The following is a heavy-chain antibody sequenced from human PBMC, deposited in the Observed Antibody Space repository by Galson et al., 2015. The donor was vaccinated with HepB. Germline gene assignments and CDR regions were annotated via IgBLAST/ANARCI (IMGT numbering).Heavy chain of an antibody. CDR3: ARDPRSLGDFDS. Sequence: CAISGDSVSSNSAAWNRIRQSPSGGLEWLGRTYYRSEWYFDYALSVKSRMTIDPDTSKNQFSLQVNSVTPEDTAVYYCARDPRSLGDFDSWGQGTLVTVSS. D-gene: IGHD3-16*01. CDR2: TYYRSEWYF. J-gene: IGHJ4*02. CDR1: GDSVSSNSAA. V-gene: IGHV6-1*01.